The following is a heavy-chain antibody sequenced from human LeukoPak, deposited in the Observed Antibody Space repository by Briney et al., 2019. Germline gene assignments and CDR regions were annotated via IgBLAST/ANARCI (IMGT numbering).Heavy chain of an antibody. CDR1: GGSISSSSYY. CDR2: IYYSAST. D-gene: IGHD2-2*01. CDR3: ARVPYCSSTSCYAGDYSTKTVFDY. J-gene: IGHJ4*02. Sequence: SETLSLTCTVSGGSISSSSYYWGWIRQPPGKGLEWIGSIYYSASTYYNPSLKSRVTISVDTSKNQFSLKLRSVTAADTAVYYCARVPYCSSTSCYAGDYSTKTVFDYWGQGTLVTVSS. V-gene: IGHV4-39*01.